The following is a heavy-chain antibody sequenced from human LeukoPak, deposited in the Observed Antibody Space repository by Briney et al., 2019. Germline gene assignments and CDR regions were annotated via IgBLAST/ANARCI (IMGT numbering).Heavy chain of an antibody. D-gene: IGHD3-3*01. J-gene: IGHJ6*03. V-gene: IGHV4-38-2*01. CDR1: GYSISSGYY. CDR2: IYYSGST. CDR3: ARREWANYYYYYMDV. Sequence: SETLSLTCDVSGYSISSGYYWGWIRQPPGKGLEWIGSIYYSGSTYYNPSLKSRVTISVDTSKNQFSLKLSSVTAADTAVYYCARREWANYYYYYMDVWGKGTTVTVSS.